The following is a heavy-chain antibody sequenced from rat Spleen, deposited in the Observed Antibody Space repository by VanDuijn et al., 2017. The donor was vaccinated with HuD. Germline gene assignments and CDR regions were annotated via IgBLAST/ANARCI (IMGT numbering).Heavy chain of an antibody. CDR1: GFSLTSYN. CDR3: ARDEGDGSSYY. D-gene: IGHD1-12*02. CDR2: LWTAGNA. Sequence: QVQLKESGPGLMQPSQTLSLTCTVSGFSLTSYNLHWFRQPPGKGLEWLGILWTAGNADYNSDLKSRLSISRDTSKNQVFLAMNSLQTEYIATYYCARDEGDGSSYYWGQGIMVTVSS. V-gene: IGHV2-30*01. J-gene: IGHJ2*01.